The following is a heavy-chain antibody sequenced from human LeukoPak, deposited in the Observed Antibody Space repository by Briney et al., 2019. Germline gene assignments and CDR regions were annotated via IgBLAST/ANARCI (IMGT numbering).Heavy chain of an antibody. CDR2: TYYSGNT. D-gene: IGHD3-22*01. CDR3: ARGYYHDSSGLDY. J-gene: IGHJ4*02. V-gene: IGHV4-59*01. CDR1: GGSISNYY. Sequence: TSETLSLTCTVSGGSISNYYWSWIRQPPGKGLEWIGYTYYSGNTNYNPSPKTRVTISVDTSKNQFSLKLSSVTAADTAVYYCARGYYHDSSGLDYWGQGTLVTVSS.